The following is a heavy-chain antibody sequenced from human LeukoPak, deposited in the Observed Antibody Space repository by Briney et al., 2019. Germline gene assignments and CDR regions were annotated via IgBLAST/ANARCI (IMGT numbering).Heavy chain of an antibody. CDR1: GFTFSSYA. J-gene: IGHJ4*02. CDR3: AKSPRSSVVSSGWRTPVAHGGYFDY. V-gene: IGHV3-23*01. D-gene: IGHD6-25*01. Sequence: PGGSLRLSCAASGFTFSSYAMSWVRQAPGKGLEWVSAISGSGGSTYYADSVKGRFTISRDNSKNTLYLQMNSLRAEDTAVYYCAKSPRSSVVSSGWRTPVAHGGYFDYWGQGTLVTVSS. CDR2: ISGSGGST.